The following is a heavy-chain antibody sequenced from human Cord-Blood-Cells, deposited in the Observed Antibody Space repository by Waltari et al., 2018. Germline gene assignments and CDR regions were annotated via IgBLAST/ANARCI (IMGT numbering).Heavy chain of an antibody. J-gene: IGHJ2*01. CDR1: GYTSTGSY. D-gene: IGHD6-19*01. CDR2: INPNSGGT. V-gene: IGHV1-2*04. CDR3: ARGQQSGWYWYFDL. Sequence: QVQLVQSGAEVKKPGASVKVPCKASGYTSTGSYIHWVRQAPGQGLEWMGWINPNSGGTNYAQKFQGWVTMTRDTSISTAYMELSRLRSDDTAVYYCARGQQSGWYWYFDLWGRGTLVTVSS.